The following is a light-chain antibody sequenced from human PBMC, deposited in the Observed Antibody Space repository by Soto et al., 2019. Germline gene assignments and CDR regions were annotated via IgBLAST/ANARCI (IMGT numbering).Light chain of an antibody. J-gene: IGKJ2*01. CDR2: DAS. V-gene: IGKV1-5*03. CDR3: QQHNPYSPYT. Sequence: DIQMTQSPSILSASVGDRVTITCRASQSITNCLAWYQQKPGKAPKLLIFDASSLRSGVPSRFSGSGSGTVVTLTIISLQPEDFATYYCQQHNPYSPYTFGQGTKLEIK. CDR1: QSITNC.